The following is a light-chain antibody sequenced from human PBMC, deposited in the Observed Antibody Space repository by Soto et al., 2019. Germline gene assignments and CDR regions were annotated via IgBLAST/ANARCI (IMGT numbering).Light chain of an antibody. CDR2: DVI. CDR1: SSDVGIYNY. V-gene: IGLV2-11*01. CDR3: CSYAGTYTFVL. J-gene: IGLJ2*01. Sequence: QSALTQPRSVSGSPGQSVTISCTGTSSDVGIYNYVSWYQQHPGKAPKLMIYDVIKRPSGVPDRFSGSKSGNTASLTISGLQAEDEADYYCCSYAGTYTFVLFGEGTQLTVL.